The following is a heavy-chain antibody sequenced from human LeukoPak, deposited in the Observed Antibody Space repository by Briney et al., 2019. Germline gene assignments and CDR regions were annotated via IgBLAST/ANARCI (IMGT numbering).Heavy chain of an antibody. CDR1: GYTFISYG. Sequence: ASVKVSCKASGYTFISYGFSWVRQAPGQGLEWMGWISAYDGNTKSAQKFQGRVTMTTDTSTSTAYMELRSLRSDDTAVYYCARDRMGSGSSNDAFDIWGQGTMVTVSS. CDR3: ARDRMGSGSSNDAFDI. J-gene: IGHJ3*02. V-gene: IGHV1-18*01. CDR2: ISAYDGNT. D-gene: IGHD3-10*01.